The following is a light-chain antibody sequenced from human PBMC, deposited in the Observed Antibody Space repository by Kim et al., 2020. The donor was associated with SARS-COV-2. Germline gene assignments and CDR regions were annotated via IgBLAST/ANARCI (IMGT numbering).Light chain of an antibody. J-gene: IGLJ3*02. CDR1: SSNIGSNS. Sequence: GQRVPISCSGSSSNIGSNSVYWYQQLPGTPPKLLIYRNNQRPSGVPDRFSGSKSGTSASLAISGLRSEDEADYYCAAWDDSLSGRVFGGGTQLTVL. CDR3: AAWDDSLSGRV. V-gene: IGLV1-47*01. CDR2: RNN.